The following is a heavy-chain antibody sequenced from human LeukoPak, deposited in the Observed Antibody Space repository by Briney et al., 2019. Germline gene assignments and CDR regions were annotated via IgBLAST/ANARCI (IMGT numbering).Heavy chain of an antibody. V-gene: IGHV3-30*03. D-gene: IGHD1-1*01. CDR2: ISYDGSNK. Sequence: GGSLRLSCAASGFTFSSYGMHWVRQAPGKGLEWVAVISYDGSNKYYADSVKGRFTISRDTSKNTLYLQMNSLRAEDTAVYYCARLSGTNYYFDYWGQGTLVTVSS. CDR1: GFTFSSYG. CDR3: ARLSGTNYYFDY. J-gene: IGHJ4*02.